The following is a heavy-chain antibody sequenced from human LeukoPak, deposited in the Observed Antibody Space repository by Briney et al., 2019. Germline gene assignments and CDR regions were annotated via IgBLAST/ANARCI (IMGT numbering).Heavy chain of an antibody. Sequence: GGSLRLSCAASGFTFSSYAMSWVRQAPGKGLEWVSGISDSGGSTCYADSVKGRFTISRDNSKNTLYLQMNSLRAEDTAVYYCARTDYGDSYFDYWGQGTLVTVSS. CDR2: ISDSGGST. CDR1: GFTFSSYA. D-gene: IGHD4-17*01. CDR3: ARTDYGDSYFDY. V-gene: IGHV3-23*01. J-gene: IGHJ4*02.